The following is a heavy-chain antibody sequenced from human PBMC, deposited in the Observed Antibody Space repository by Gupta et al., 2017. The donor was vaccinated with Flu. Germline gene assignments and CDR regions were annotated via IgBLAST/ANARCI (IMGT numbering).Heavy chain of an antibody. V-gene: IGHV3-30*18. CDR2: ISYDGSNK. Sequence: QVQLVESGGGVVQPGRSLRLSCAASGFTFSSYGMHWVRQAPGKGLEWVAVISYDGSNKYYADSVKGRFTISRDNSKNTLYLQMNSLRAEDTAVYYCAKDIGDTADGIDYWGQGTLVTVSS. CDR1: GFTFSSYG. CDR3: AKDIGDTADGIDY. D-gene: IGHD5-18*01. J-gene: IGHJ4*02.